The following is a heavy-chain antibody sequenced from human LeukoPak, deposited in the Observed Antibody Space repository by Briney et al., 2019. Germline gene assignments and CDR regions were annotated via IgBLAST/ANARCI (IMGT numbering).Heavy chain of an antibody. CDR2: ISGSGGRT. V-gene: IGHV3-23*01. CDR3: AKDAAGESSGYYIRYFDF. D-gene: IGHD3-22*01. CDR1: GFTFSSYE. Sequence: PGGSLRLSCAASGFTFSSYEMNWVRQAPGKGLEWVSGISGSGGRTIYADSVKGRFTISRDNSKNTLYLQMNSLRAEDTAIYYCAKDAAGESSGYYIRYFDFWGQGTLVTVSS. J-gene: IGHJ4*02.